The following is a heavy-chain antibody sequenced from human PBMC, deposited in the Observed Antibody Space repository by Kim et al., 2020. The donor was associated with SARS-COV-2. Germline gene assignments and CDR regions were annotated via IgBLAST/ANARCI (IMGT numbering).Heavy chain of an antibody. D-gene: IGHD3-16*01. V-gene: IGHV4-59*13. Sequence: SETLSLTCTVSGGSISSYYWSWIRQPPGKGLEWIGYIYYSGSTNYNPSLKSRVTISVDTSKNQFSLKLSSVTAADTAVYYCARDSFGDYTYDYWGQGTLVTVSS. CDR3: ARDSFGDYTYDY. CDR1: GGSISSYY. J-gene: IGHJ4*02. CDR2: IYYSGST.